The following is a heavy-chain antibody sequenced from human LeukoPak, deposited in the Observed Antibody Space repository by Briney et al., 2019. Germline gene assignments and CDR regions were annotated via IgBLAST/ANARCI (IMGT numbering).Heavy chain of an antibody. V-gene: IGHV3-33*01. J-gene: IGHJ2*01. D-gene: IGHD3-10*01. CDR3: ARDTGAWDYGSGLNWYFDL. CDR1: GFTFSSYG. CDR2: IWYDGSNK. Sequence: GGSLRLSCAASGFTFSSYGMHWVRQAPGKGLEWVAVIWYDGSNKYYADSVKGRFTISRDNSKNTLYLQMNSLRAEDTAVYYCARDTGAWDYGSGLNWYFDLWGRGTLVTVSS.